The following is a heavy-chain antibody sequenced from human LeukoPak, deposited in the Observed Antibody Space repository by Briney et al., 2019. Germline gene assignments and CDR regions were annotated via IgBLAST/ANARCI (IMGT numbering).Heavy chain of an antibody. D-gene: IGHD6-19*01. J-gene: IGHJ6*02. V-gene: IGHV3-53*01. CDR1: GFTVSSNY. Sequence: GGSLRLSCAASGFTVSSNYMSWVRQTPGKWLEWVSVIYSGGSTYYADSVKGRFTISRDNSKNTLYLQMNSLRAEDTAVYYCARDSLKGAGYSRGWYPSYYYGMDVWGQGTTVTVSS. CDR2: IYSGGST. CDR3: ARDSLKGAGYSRGWYPSYYYGMDV.